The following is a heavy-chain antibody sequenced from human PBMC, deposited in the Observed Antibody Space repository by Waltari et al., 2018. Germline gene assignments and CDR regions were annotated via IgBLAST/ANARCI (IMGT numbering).Heavy chain of an antibody. CDR3: ARQGYCGGDCYSDT. D-gene: IGHD2-21*01. J-gene: IGHJ5*02. Sequence: QLQLQESGPGLVTPSETLSLTCTVSGDSLTSDIYYWGWIRQPPGMGLEGIATISYRGATYYRPSLKSRVTISIDTSKNQCSLKVTSVTAADTAVYYWARQGYCGGDCYSDTWGQGTLVTVSP. CDR2: ISYRGAT. CDR1: GDSLTSDIYY. V-gene: IGHV4-39*01.